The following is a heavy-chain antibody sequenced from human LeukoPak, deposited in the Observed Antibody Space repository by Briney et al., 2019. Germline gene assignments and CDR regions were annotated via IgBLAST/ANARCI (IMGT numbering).Heavy chain of an antibody. D-gene: IGHD3-9*01. Sequence: GASLKVSCTVSGVTFSSYSMSWVRQAPGQGLEWMGYIIPICGTANYAQNLQGRVTITADESTSTAYMELSSLRSEDTAVYYCARARYNELVIQYYFDYWGQGTLVTVSS. CDR1: GVTFSSYS. V-gene: IGHV1-69*01. CDR2: IIPICGTA. J-gene: IGHJ4*02. CDR3: ARARYNELVIQYYFDY.